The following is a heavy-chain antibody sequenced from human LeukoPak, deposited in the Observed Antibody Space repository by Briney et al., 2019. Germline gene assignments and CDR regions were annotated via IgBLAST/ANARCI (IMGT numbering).Heavy chain of an antibody. V-gene: IGHV3-30*02. D-gene: IGHD2-2*02. Sequence: GGSLRLSCAASGFTFSSYGMHWVRQAPGKGLEWVAFIRYDGSNKYYADSVKGRFTISRDNSKNTLYLQMNSLRAEDTAVYYCAKEALSRGIVVVPAAIPDRVYWGQGTLVTVSS. J-gene: IGHJ4*02. CDR2: IRYDGSNK. CDR3: AKEALSRGIVVVPAAIPDRVY. CDR1: GFTFSSYG.